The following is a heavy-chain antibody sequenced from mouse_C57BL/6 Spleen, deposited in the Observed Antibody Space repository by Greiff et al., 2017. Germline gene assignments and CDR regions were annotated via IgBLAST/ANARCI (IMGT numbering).Heavy chain of an antibody. Sequence: VQLQQSGPELVKPGASVKISCKASGYTFTDYYMNWVKQSHGKSLEWIGDINPNNGGTSYNQKFKGKATLTVDKSSSTAYMELRSLTSEDSAVXYCASRGNYSMDYWGQGTSVTVSS. CDR2: INPNNGGT. V-gene: IGHV1-26*01. D-gene: IGHD3-1*01. CDR3: ASRGNYSMDY. J-gene: IGHJ4*01. CDR1: GYTFTDYY.